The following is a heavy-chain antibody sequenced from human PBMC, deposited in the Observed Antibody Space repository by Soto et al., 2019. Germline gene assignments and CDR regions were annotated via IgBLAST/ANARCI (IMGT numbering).Heavy chain of an antibody. J-gene: IGHJ4*01. CDR1: GYTFNRYN. V-gene: IGHV1-46*02. Sequence: GASVKVSCKASGYTFNRYNMQWVRQAPGQGLEWMGVINPSSGSTKYAQKFQGRVIMTRDTSTNTVYMEFISLIPHHPAASYCPCTSRFRSLFYWG. CDR2: INPSSGST. CDR3: PCTSRFRSLFY.